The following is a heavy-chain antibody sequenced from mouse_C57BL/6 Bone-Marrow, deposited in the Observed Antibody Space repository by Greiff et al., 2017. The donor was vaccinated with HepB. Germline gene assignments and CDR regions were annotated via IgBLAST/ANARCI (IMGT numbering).Heavy chain of an antibody. Sequence: EVQLQQSGPELVKPGASVKIPCKASGYTFTDYNMDWVKQSHGKSLEWIGDINPNNGGTIYNQKFKGKATLTVDKSSSTAYMELRSLTSEDTAVYYCARRDYGSPFDVWGTGTTVTVSS. V-gene: IGHV1-18*01. CDR2: INPNNGGT. CDR3: ARRDYGSPFDV. CDR1: GYTFTDYN. D-gene: IGHD1-1*01. J-gene: IGHJ1*03.